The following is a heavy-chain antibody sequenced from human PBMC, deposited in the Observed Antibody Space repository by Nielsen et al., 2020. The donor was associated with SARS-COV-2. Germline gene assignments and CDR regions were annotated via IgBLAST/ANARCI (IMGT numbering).Heavy chain of an antibody. CDR3: ATVGSGWYKYFDY. CDR1: GASTRSYY. J-gene: IGHJ4*02. D-gene: IGHD6-19*01. V-gene: IGHV4-59*12. CDR2: IHNIGST. Sequence: SETLSLTCTVSGASTRSYYWSWFRQPPGKGLEWIGYIHNIGSTNYNPSLKSRVTISADTSTNQFSMKLSSVTAADTAVYYCATVGSGWYKYFDYWGQGTLVTVSS.